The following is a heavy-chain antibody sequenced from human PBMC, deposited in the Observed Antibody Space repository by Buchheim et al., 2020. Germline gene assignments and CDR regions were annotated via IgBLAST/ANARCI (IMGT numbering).Heavy chain of an antibody. CDR3: ARGSPTSEYFDY. Sequence: QVQLVESGGGVVQPGRSLRLSCAASGFTFSSYAMHWVRQAPGKGLEWVAVISYDGSNKYYADSVKGRFTISRDNSKNTLYLQMNSLRAEDTAVYYCARGSPTSEYFDYWGQGTL. CDR2: ISYDGSNK. CDR1: GFTFSSYA. J-gene: IGHJ4*02. V-gene: IGHV3-30*04. D-gene: IGHD2-2*01.